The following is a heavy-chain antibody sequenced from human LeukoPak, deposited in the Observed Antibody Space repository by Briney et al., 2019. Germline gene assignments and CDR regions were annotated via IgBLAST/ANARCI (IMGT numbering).Heavy chain of an antibody. V-gene: IGHV4-38-2*02. D-gene: IGHD3-9*01. CDR1: DYSISSNYY. J-gene: IGHJ3*02. Sequence: PSETLSLTCTVSDYSISSNYYLGWIRQPPGKGLELIGSIYHNGSTYYNPSLKSRITISVDASRNQFSLKLSSVTATDTAGYYCARGEEPNYDILTGHYSAFDIWGQGTMVPVSS. CDR3: ARGEEPNYDILTGHYSAFDI. CDR2: IYHNGST.